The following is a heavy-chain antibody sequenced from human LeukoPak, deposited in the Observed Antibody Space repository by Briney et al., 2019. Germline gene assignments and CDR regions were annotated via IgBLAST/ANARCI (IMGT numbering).Heavy chain of an antibody. D-gene: IGHD3-22*01. CDR1: GFTFSTHT. V-gene: IGHV3-21*01. CDR3: RRPDSSGETVDY. J-gene: IGHJ4*02. Sequence: GGSLRLSCAASGFTFSTHTMNWVRQAPGKGLEWVSSISSGSSYIYYAGSVKGRFTISRDNAKNSLYLQMKSLRDEDTAVYYCRRPDSSGETVDYWGQGTLVTVSS. CDR2: ISSGSSYI.